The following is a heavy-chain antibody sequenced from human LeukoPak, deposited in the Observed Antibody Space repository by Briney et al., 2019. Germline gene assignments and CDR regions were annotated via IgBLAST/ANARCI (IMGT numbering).Heavy chain of an antibody. J-gene: IGHJ5*02. D-gene: IGHD2-15*01. Sequence: ASVKVSCKASGYTFTGYYMHWVRQAPGQGLEWMGWINPNSGGTNYAQKFQGRVTMTRDTSISTAYMELSRLRSEDTAVYYCARVVRVSLYCSGGSCYYNGWFDPWGQGTLVTVSS. V-gene: IGHV1-2*02. CDR2: INPNSGGT. CDR1: GYTFTGYY. CDR3: ARVVRVSLYCSGGSCYYNGWFDP.